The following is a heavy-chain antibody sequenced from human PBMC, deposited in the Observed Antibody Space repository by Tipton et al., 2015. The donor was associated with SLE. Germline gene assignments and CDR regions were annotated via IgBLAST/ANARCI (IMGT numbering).Heavy chain of an antibody. CDR1: GGSISSYY. D-gene: IGHD6-13*01. Sequence: TLSLTCTVSGGSISSYYWSWIRQPPGKGLEWIGYIYYSGSTNYNPSLKSRVTISVDTSKNQFSLKLSSVTAADTPVYYCARRAIAAADYFDYWGQGTLVTVSS. CDR2: IYYSGST. J-gene: IGHJ4*02. V-gene: IGHV4-59*08. CDR3: ARRAIAAADYFDY.